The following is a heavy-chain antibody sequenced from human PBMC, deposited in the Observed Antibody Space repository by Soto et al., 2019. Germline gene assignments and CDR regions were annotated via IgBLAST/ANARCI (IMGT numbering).Heavy chain of an antibody. Sequence: EVQLVESGGGLVQPGGSLRLSCAASGFTFSSFWMHWVRQAPGEGLVWVSRINSDGSNTNYADSVKGRFTISRDNAKNTLYLQMNSLRAEDTAVYYCARGGVPAAMSYWDQGTLVTVSS. V-gene: IGHV3-74*01. J-gene: IGHJ4*02. D-gene: IGHD2-2*01. CDR3: ARGGVPAAMSY. CDR2: INSDGSNT. CDR1: GFTFSSFW.